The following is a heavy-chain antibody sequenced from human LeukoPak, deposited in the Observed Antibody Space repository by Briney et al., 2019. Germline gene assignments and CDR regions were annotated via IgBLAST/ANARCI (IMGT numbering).Heavy chain of an antibody. D-gene: IGHD6-13*01. CDR2: ISGSGGST. V-gene: IGHV3-23*01. J-gene: IGHJ6*03. CDR1: GFTFSSYG. Sequence: GGSLRLSCAASGFTFSSYGMSWVRQAPGKGLERVSAISGSGGSTYYADSVKGRFTISRDNSKNTLYLQMNSLRAEDTAVYYCAKDVSSSWYRYYYYYYMDVWGKGTTVTISS. CDR3: AKDVSSSWYRYYYYYYMDV.